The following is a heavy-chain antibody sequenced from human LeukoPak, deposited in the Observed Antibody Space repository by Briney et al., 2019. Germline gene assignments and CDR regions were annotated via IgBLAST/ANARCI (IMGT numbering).Heavy chain of an antibody. CDR1: GASISSSSSY. V-gene: IGHV4-39*01. CDR2: IYYLGST. Sequence: PSETLSLTCTVSGASISSSSSYWGWIRQPPGEGLEWIGSIYYLGSTFYNPSLKSRVTMSVDTTKNQFSLKLTSVTAADTAVYYCARGPFVVISAPDYWGQGTLVTVSS. CDR3: ARGPFVVISAPDY. D-gene: IGHD2-21*01. J-gene: IGHJ4*02.